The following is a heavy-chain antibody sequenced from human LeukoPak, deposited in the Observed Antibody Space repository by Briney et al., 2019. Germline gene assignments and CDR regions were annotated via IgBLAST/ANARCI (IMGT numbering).Heavy chain of an antibody. V-gene: IGHV1-18*01. CDR3: ARDDYYDSSGDRDY. CDR2: IRVTNGDA. J-gene: IGHJ4*02. D-gene: IGHD3-22*01. CDR1: GYTFTRFG. Sequence: ASVKVSCKASGYTFTRFGISWVRQAPGQGLEWMGWIRVTNGDANYAQQLQGRVTMTADTSTRTVYMELRSLRSDDTAVYYCARDDYYDSSGDRDYWGQGTRSPSPQ.